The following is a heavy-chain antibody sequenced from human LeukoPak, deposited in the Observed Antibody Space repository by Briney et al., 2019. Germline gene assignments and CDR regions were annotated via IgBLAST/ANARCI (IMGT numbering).Heavy chain of an antibody. J-gene: IGHJ4*02. CDR1: GGSVSSYY. V-gene: IGHV4-59*08. CDR3: ARGGYTTAYYYFDY. Sequence: SETLSLTCTVSGGSVSSYYWGWIRQFPGKGLEWIGYIYFSGSTSYNPSLESRVTISLDTSQNQFSLKLSSVTAADTAVYFCARGGYTTAYYYFDYWGQGTLVTVSS. CDR2: IYFSGST. D-gene: IGHD3-9*01.